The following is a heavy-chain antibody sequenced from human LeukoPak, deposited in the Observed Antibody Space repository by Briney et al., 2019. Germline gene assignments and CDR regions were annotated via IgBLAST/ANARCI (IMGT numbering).Heavy chain of an antibody. CDR2: IYTSGST. V-gene: IGHV4-4*07. Sequence: SETLSLTCTVSGGSISSYYWSWIRQPAGKGLEWIGRIYTSGSTNYNPSLKSRVTMSVDTSKNQFSLKLSSVTAADTAVYYCASRLLWFGDLYGMDVWAKGPRSPSP. D-gene: IGHD3-10*01. CDR1: GGSISSYY. CDR3: ASRLLWFGDLYGMDV. J-gene: IGHJ6*02.